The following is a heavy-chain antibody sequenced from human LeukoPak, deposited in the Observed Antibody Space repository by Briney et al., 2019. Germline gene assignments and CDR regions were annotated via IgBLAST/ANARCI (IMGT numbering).Heavy chain of an antibody. CDR3: ARDISYDSSGYYRGLAY. V-gene: IGHV1-2*02. Sequence: ASVKVSCKASGYTFTGYYMHWVRQAPEQGLEWMGWINPNSGGTNYAQKFQGRVTMTRDTSISTAYMELSRLRSDDTAVYYCARDISYDSSGYYRGLAYWGQGTLVTVSS. J-gene: IGHJ4*02. D-gene: IGHD3-22*01. CDR2: INPNSGGT. CDR1: GYTFTGYY.